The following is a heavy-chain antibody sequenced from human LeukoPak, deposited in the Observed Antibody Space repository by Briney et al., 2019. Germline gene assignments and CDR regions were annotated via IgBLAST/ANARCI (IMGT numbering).Heavy chain of an antibody. CDR2: IHPDGKNT. D-gene: IGHD5-18*01. CDR3: ATYVDTVRYDAFDV. Sequence: GGSLRLSCAASGFTFSNYWMDWVRHAPGKGLVWVSRIHPDGKNTAYADSVKGRFTISRDNARNTLFLQMNSLRTEDAAVYYCATYVDTVRYDAFDVWGQGTMVTVSS. J-gene: IGHJ3*01. V-gene: IGHV3-74*01. CDR1: GFTFSNYW.